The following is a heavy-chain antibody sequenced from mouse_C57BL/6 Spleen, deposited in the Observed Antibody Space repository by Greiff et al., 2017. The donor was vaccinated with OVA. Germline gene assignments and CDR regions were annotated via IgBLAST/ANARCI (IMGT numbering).Heavy chain of an antibody. D-gene: IGHD2-1*01. J-gene: IGHJ2*01. CDR2: IYPRSGNT. Sequence: QVQLQQSGAELARPGASVKLSCKASGYTFTRYGISWVKQRTGQGLEWIGEIYPRSGNTYYNEKFKGKATLTADKSSSTAYMELRSLTSEDSAVYFCARDYGNYYFDYWGQGTTLTVSS. V-gene: IGHV1-81*01. CDR3: ARDYGNYYFDY. CDR1: GYTFTRYG.